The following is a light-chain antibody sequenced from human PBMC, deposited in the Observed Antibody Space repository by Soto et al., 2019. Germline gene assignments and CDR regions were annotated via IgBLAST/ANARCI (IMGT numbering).Light chain of an antibody. CDR3: RHYVHSRLT. V-gene: IGKV3-20*01. J-gene: IGKJ2*01. CDR2: GGS. Sequence: EIVLTQSPSILSLSPGERAALSCRAIQGVGSAFLAWYQQKPCQAPRLLIYGGSNRAVGIPDNFSGSGSGRDFTLILLSLEPQDFAVSYCRHYVHSRLTFGQGTKLEVK. CDR1: QGVGSAF.